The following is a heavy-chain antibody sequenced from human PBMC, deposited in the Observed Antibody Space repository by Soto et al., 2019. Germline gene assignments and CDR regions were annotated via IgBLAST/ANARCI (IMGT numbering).Heavy chain of an antibody. CDR3: ARAGFPLTLALTGAAEYCQY. V-gene: IGHV3-30-3*01. CDR2: ISYDGSNK. CDR1: GFTFSNYA. D-gene: IGHD3-10*01. Sequence: QVQLVESGGGVVQPGRSLRLSCAASGFTFSNYAMHWVRQAPGKGLEWVAVISYDGSNKYYADSLKGRFTISRDNSKNKLYLQMNSQRADDTAVYYSARAGFPLTLALTGAAEYCQYWGQGTLVTVSS. J-gene: IGHJ1*01.